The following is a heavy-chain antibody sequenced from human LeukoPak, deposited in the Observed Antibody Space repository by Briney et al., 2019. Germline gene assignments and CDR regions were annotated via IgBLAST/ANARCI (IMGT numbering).Heavy chain of an antibody. CDR3: VRHAHYYYFADF. CDR2: IDSNGNT. V-gene: IGHV4-39*01. J-gene: IGHJ6*03. CDR1: GVPIVSSAFC. Sequence: PSETLSLTCRVSGVPIVSSAFCGGWIRQPPGQGLEWLGSIDSNGNTYYNPSLESRASVQVDTSQNQVSLKLTSVTAADTAVYYCVRHAHYYYFADFWGEGT.